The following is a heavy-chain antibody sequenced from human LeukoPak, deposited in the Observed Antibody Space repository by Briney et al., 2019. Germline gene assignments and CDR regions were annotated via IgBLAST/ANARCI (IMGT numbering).Heavy chain of an antibody. D-gene: IGHD4-17*01. V-gene: IGHV3-23*01. Sequence: GGSLRLSCAGSGFTFSNYAMIWVRQAPGKGLEWVSAIKGSGSYTKYADSVTGRFTISRDNSKNMLYLQMHSLTADDTAIYYCAKDPNGDYIGAFDFGGQGTMVTVSS. J-gene: IGHJ3*01. CDR3: AKDPNGDYIGAFDF. CDR2: IKGSGSYT. CDR1: GFTFSNYA.